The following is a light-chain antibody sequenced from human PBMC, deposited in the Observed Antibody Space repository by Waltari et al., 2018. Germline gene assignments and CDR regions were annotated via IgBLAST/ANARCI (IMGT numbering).Light chain of an antibody. Sequence: QSALTQPTSVSGSPGQSITISCTGTSRDVGFYNYFSWYQQYPGKVPQLLIYDVSDRPAGVSSRFSGSKSGNTASLTSSGLQADDEADYYCNSYSGSSSWVFGGGTKLTVL. CDR3: NSYSGSSSWV. V-gene: IGLV2-14*01. CDR2: DVS. CDR1: SRDVGFYNY. J-gene: IGLJ3*02.